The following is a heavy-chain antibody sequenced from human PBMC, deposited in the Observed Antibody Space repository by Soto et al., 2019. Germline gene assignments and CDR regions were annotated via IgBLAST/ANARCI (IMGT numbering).Heavy chain of an antibody. Sequence: QVHLVQCGAEVKKPGSSVKVSCKAAGGTFSSYTISWVRQAPGQGLEWMGRIIPILGKANYAQKFQGRVTITADKSTSTAYMELSSLRSEDTAVYYCARMGGGYNPTDWGQGTLVTVSS. CDR1: GGTFSSYT. D-gene: IGHD5-12*01. V-gene: IGHV1-69*02. J-gene: IGHJ4*02. CDR2: IIPILGKA. CDR3: ARMGGGYNPTD.